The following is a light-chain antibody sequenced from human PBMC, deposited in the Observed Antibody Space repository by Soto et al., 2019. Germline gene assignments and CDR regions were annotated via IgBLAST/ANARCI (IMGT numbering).Light chain of an antibody. V-gene: IGKV1-5*03. CDR1: QSINGW. CDR3: QQYNSYSPT. CDR2: KAS. Sequence: DIQMTQSPSTLSASVGVRVTITCRSSQSINGWLAWYQQKPGKAPSVLIYKASSLESGVPSRFSGSGSGTEFSLTINSLQPDDSATYYCQQYNSYSPTFGQGTKVDIK. J-gene: IGKJ1*01.